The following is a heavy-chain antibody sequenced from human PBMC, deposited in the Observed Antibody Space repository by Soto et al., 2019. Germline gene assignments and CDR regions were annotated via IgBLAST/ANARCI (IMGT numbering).Heavy chain of an antibody. J-gene: IGHJ5*02. V-gene: IGHV1-2*02. CDR2: INPNSGGT. Sequence: ASVKVSCKASGYSLSGYYLHWVRQAPGQGPEWMGWINPNSGGTKYVQKFQGRVTMTRATSISTVYLELSRLRSDDTAVYYCARGWGIAAPGPNWFDPWGQGTLVTVSS. CDR3: ARGWGIAAPGPNWFDP. CDR1: GYSLSGYY. D-gene: IGHD6-13*01.